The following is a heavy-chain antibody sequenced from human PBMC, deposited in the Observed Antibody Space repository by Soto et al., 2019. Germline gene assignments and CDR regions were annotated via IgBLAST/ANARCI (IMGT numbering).Heavy chain of an antibody. V-gene: IGHV4-4*02. CDR1: GGSISSSNW. J-gene: IGHJ4*02. D-gene: IGHD3-22*01. CDR2: IYHSGST. CDR3: ARVIVDYYDSSGYYTYYFDY. Sequence: QVQLQESGPGLVKPSGTLSLTCAVSGGSISSSNWWSWVRQPPGKGLEWIGEIYHSGSTNYNPSLKGRVTISVEKSQNQFSLKLSSVTAADTAVYYCARVIVDYYDSSGYYTYYFDYWGQGTLVTVSS.